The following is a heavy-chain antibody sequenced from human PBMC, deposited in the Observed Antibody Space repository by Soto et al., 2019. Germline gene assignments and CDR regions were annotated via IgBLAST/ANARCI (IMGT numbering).Heavy chain of an antibody. V-gene: IGHV4-34*01. Sequence: SETLSLTXAVYGGSFSGYYWSWIRQPPGKGLEWIGEINHSGSTNYNPSLKSRVTISVDTSKNQFSLKLSSVTAADTAVYYCARSSAPTYYYDSSGPRLRYYFDYWGQGTLVTVSS. D-gene: IGHD3-22*01. CDR3: ARSSAPTYYYDSSGPRLRYYFDY. CDR2: INHSGST. CDR1: GGSFSGYY. J-gene: IGHJ4*02.